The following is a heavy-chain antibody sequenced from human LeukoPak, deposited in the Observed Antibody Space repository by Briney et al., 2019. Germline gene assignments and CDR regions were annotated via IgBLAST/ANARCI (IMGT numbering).Heavy chain of an antibody. CDR3: ATCTHSGTLDPPYNWFDP. J-gene: IGHJ5*02. Sequence: ASVKVSCKASGYTFTSYGISWVRQAPGQGLEWMGWISAYNGNTNYAQKLQGRVTMTTDTSTSTAYMELRSLRSDDTAVYYCATCTHSGTLDPPYNWFDPWGQGTLVTVSS. CDR1: GYTFTSYG. CDR2: ISAYNGNT. D-gene: IGHD1-26*01. V-gene: IGHV1-18*01.